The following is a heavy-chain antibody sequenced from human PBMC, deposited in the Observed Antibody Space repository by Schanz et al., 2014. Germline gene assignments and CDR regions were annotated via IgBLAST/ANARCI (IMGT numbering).Heavy chain of an antibody. CDR2: ISDSGDTA. Sequence: EVQLVESGGGLVKPGGSLRLSCAASGFTFTNYAMSWVRQAPGKGLEWVSLISDSGDTAYYADSVKGRFTISRDNFKGALYLQMSSLRAEDTAVYYCAKSLESCPGGRCSRGYFDYWGQGTLVTVS. CDR1: GFTFTNYA. J-gene: IGHJ4*02. D-gene: IGHD2-8*02. V-gene: IGHV3-23*04. CDR3: AKSLESCPGGRCSRGYFDY.